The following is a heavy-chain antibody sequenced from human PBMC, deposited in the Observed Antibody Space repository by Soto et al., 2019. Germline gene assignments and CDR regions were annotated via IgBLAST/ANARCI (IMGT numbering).Heavy chain of an antibody. CDR1: GYSFTSYW. V-gene: IGHV5-51*01. J-gene: IGHJ6*02. CDR2: IYPGASDT. D-gene: IGHD6-19*01. Sequence: GESLKISGKGSGYSFTSYWFGWVRQMPGKGLEWMGIIYPGASDTRYSPSFQGQVTISADKSISTAYLQWSSLKASDTAMYYCARQSSGWYYGMDVWGQGTTVTVSS. CDR3: ARQSSGWYYGMDV.